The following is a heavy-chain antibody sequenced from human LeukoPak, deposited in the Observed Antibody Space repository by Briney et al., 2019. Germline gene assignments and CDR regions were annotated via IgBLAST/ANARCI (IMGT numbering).Heavy chain of an antibody. V-gene: IGHV4-59*01. Sequence: SETLSLTCTVSGGSISSYYWSWIRQPPGKGLEWIGYIYYSVSTNYNTSLKSRVTISVDTSKNQFSLKLSSVTAADTAVYYCARDRSKNWFDPWGQGTLVTVSS. CDR2: IYYSVST. CDR3: ARDRSKNWFDP. CDR1: GGSISSYY. J-gene: IGHJ5*02.